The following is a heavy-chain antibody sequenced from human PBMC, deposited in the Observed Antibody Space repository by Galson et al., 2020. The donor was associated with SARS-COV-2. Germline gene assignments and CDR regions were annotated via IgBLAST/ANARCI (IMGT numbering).Heavy chain of an antibody. CDR3: AREGWGYDAFDV. CDR2: IGTTGSNE. Sequence: GGSLRLSCEASAFTFSDYYMSWVRQAPGKGLEWVSYIGTTGSNEHYADSVKGRFTVSRDNAKNSLYLQMNSLRAEDTAVYYCAREGWGYDAFDVWGQGTMVTVSS. J-gene: IGHJ3*01. CDR1: AFTFSDYY. V-gene: IGHV3-11*01. D-gene: IGHD7-27*01.